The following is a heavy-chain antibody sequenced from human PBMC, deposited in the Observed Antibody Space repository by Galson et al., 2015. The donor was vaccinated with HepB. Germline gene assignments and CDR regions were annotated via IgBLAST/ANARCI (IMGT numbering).Heavy chain of an antibody. Sequence: SVKVSCKASGGTFSSYAISWVRQAPGQGLEWMGRIIPILGIANYAQKFQGRVTITADKSTSTAYMELSSLRSEDTAVYYCARDLGIAVADFDYWGQGTLVTVSS. CDR3: ARDLGIAVADFDY. V-gene: IGHV1-69*04. J-gene: IGHJ4*02. CDR1: GGTFSSYA. CDR2: IIPILGIA. D-gene: IGHD6-19*01.